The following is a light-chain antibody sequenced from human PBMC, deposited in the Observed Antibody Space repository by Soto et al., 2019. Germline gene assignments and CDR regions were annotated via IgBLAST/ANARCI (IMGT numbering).Light chain of an antibody. CDR1: SSDVGGYDY. J-gene: IGLJ2*01. CDR2: EVS. CDR3: SSYTSSSTVL. Sequence: QSALTQPASVSGSPGQSITISCTGTSSDVGGYDYVSWYQQHPGKAPKLMIYEVSNRPSGVSNRFSGSKSGYTASLTISGLQAEDEADYYCSSYTSSSTVLFGGGTQLTVL. V-gene: IGLV2-14*03.